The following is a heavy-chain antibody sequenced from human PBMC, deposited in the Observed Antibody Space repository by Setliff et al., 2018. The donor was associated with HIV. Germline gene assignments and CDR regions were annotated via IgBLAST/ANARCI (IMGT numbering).Heavy chain of an antibody. Sequence: PGGSLRLSCAASGFTFSSYWMHWVRQAPGKGLVWVSRLNTDGRSTSYADSVKGRFTISRDNAKNTLYLRMNSLRAEDTAVYYCAQAQTSVSGSYYQYLQHWGQGTLVTVSS. CDR3: AQAQTSVSGSYYQYLQH. CDR2: LNTDGRST. J-gene: IGHJ1*01. V-gene: IGHV3-74*01. CDR1: GFTFSSYW. D-gene: IGHD3-10*01.